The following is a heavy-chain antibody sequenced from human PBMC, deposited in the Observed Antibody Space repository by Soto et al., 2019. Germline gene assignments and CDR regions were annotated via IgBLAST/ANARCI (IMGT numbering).Heavy chain of an antibody. J-gene: IGHJ5*02. D-gene: IGHD5-12*01. CDR3: SRVEADIASWLFP. Sequence: QGQLQESGPGLVKPSETLSLTCTVSGDSISTYNWGWIRQPPGKGLEWIGCIYYSGVTNYKPSLKSRVTITVDTPKNQHSLKLDSVTAADTAVYYCSRVEADIASWLFPLGQGTVVTISS. CDR1: GDSISTYN. V-gene: IGHV4-59*01. CDR2: IYYSGVT.